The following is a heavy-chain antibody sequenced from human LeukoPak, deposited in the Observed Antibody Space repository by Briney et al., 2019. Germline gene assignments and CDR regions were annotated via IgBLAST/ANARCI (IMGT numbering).Heavy chain of an antibody. CDR2: ISYDGTNA. D-gene: IGHD4-17*01. Sequence: GSLRLSCAASGFTFSTYGMYWVRQAPGKGLEWVAVISYDGTNAYYADSVKGLFTIARDNSKNTLYLQMNSLRAEDPAVYYCAKDSVQRVSPRAPYGMDVWGQGTTVTVSS. CDR3: AKDSVQRVSPRAPYGMDV. CDR1: GFTFSTYG. J-gene: IGHJ6*02. V-gene: IGHV3-30*18.